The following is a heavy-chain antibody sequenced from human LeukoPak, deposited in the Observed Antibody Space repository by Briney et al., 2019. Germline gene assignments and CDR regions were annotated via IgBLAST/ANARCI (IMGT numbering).Heavy chain of an antibody. J-gene: IGHJ4*02. CDR2: IYHSGST. CDR1: GYSISSGYY. Sequence: SETLSLTCAVSGYSISSGYYWGWIRQPPGKGLEWMGSIYHSGSTYYNPSLKSRVTISVDTSKNQFSLNLSSVTAADTAVYYCARRVWGAAMVNYWGQGTLVTVSS. D-gene: IGHD5-18*01. CDR3: ARRVWGAAMVNY. V-gene: IGHV4-38-2*01.